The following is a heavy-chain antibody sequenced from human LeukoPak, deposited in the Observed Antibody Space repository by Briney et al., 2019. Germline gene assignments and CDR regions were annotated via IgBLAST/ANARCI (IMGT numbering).Heavy chain of an antibody. V-gene: IGHV1-69*02. D-gene: IGHD3-22*01. Sequence: SVKGSSKASGATFSSDTIIRARLAPEQGNEWMGRSIPIPGIANHNQKFQGRVTITADKSPSAAYMELSSLRSEDTAVYYCARSQLGYDSSGYYLEHNWFDPWGQGTLVTVSS. CDR3: ARSQLGYDSSGYYLEHNWFDP. CDR1: GATFSSDT. J-gene: IGHJ5*02. CDR2: SIPIPGIA.